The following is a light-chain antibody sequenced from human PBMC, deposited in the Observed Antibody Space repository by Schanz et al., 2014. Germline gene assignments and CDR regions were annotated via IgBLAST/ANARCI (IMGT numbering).Light chain of an antibody. V-gene: IGLV2-14*01. CDR2: DVF. CDR3: KSYTTSSTLV. Sequence: QSALTQPASVSGSPGQSITIPCTGTSSDVGGYDYVFWYQQHPGKAPKLIIYDVFNRPSGISNRFSGSKSGNTASLTISGLQAEDEADYYCKSYTTSSTLVFGGGTKVTVL. CDR1: SSDVGGYDY. J-gene: IGLJ2*01.